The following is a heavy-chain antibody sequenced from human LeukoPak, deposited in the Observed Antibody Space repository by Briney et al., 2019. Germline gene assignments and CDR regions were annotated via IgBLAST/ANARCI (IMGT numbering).Heavy chain of an antibody. Sequence: PGGSLRLSCAASGFTFSSYEMNWVRQAPGKGLEWVSYISSSSSYIYYADSVKGRFTISRDNAKNSLYLQMNSLRAEDTAVYYCARIYSSSSSRGAFDIWGQGTMVTVSS. CDR1: GFTFSSYE. D-gene: IGHD6-6*01. CDR2: ISSSSSYI. V-gene: IGHV3-21*05. CDR3: ARIYSSSSSRGAFDI. J-gene: IGHJ3*02.